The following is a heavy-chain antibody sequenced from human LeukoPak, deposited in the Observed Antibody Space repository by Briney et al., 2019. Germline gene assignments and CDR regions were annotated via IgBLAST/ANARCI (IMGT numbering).Heavy chain of an antibody. J-gene: IGHJ3*02. CDR3: AKGDSTHAFDI. Sequence: GGSLRLSCAASGYTFDDYAMHWVRQAPGKGLEWVSGISWNSGSIGYADSVKGRFTISRDNAKNSLYLQMNSLRAEDMALYYCAKGDSTHAFDIWCQGTMVTVSS. CDR1: GYTFDDYA. CDR2: ISWNSGSI. V-gene: IGHV3-9*03. D-gene: IGHD3-22*01.